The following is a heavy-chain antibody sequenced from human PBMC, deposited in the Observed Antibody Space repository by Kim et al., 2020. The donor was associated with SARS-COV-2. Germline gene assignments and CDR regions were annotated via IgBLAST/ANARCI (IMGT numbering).Heavy chain of an antibody. Sequence: DSVRGRLASSRDDSKDTLYLQMNTLRAEDTAVYFCARDVGSFNSGTSHFDCWGQGTLVTVSS. V-gene: IGHV3-30*07. CDR3: ARDVGSFNSGTSHFDC. J-gene: IGHJ4*02. D-gene: IGHD1-26*01.